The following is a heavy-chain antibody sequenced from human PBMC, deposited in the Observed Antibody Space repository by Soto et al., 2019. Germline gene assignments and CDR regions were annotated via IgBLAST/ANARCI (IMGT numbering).Heavy chain of an antibody. V-gene: IGHV4-34*01. D-gene: IGHD5-18*01. CDR3: ARGGGGQSYGYANWFDP. J-gene: IGHJ5*02. CDR2: VNHRGST. Sequence: QVQLQQGGAGLLKPSETLSLTCDVYGGSFSGYYWSWIRQSPGKGLEWIGEVNHRGSTNYKSSLKSRVTVSIDTSKNQFSLKLRSVTAADTAVYYCARGGGGQSYGYANWFDPWGQGTLVTVSS. CDR1: GGSFSGYY.